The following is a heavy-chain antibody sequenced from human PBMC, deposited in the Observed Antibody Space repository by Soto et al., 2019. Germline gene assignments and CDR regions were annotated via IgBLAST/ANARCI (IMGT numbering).Heavy chain of an antibody. CDR2: TYYRSKWYN. J-gene: IGHJ4*02. V-gene: IGHV6-1*01. CDR3: ARGKQWLGVDY. CDR1: GDSVSSHSAA. Sequence: SQTLSLTCDMSGDSVSSHSAAWNWLRQSPSRGLEWLGRTYYRSKWYNDYAVSVKSRITINPDTSKNQFSLQLNSVTPEDTAVYYCARGKQWLGVDYWGQGTLVTVSS. D-gene: IGHD6-19*01.